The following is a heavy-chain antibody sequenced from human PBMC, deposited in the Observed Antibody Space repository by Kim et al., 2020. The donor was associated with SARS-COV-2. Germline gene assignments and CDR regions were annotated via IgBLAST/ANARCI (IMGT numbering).Heavy chain of an antibody. Sequence: GGSLRLSCAASGFTFSSYSMNWVRQAPGKGLEWVSSISSSSSYIYYADSVKGRFTISRDNAKNSLCLQMNSLRAEDTAVYYCARDSYDYVWGSYHGVAFDIWGQGTMVTVSS. CDR1: GFTFSSYS. J-gene: IGHJ3*02. CDR3: ARDSYDYVWGSYHGVAFDI. D-gene: IGHD3-16*02. V-gene: IGHV3-21*01. CDR2: ISSSSSYI.